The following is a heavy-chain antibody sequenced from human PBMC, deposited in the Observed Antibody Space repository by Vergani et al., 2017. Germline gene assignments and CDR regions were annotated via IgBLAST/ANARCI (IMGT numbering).Heavy chain of an antibody. J-gene: IGHJ4*02. V-gene: IGHV1-18*01. Sequence: QVQLVQSGAEVKKPGASVKVSCKASGYTFNSYGISWVRQAPGQGLEWMGWISAYNGNTNYAQKLQGRVTMTTDTSTSTAYMELRSLRSDDTAVYYCARARGGHCGGDCYQYYFDYWGQGTLVTVSS. CDR2: ISAYNGNT. D-gene: IGHD2-21*02. CDR1: GYTFNSYG. CDR3: ARARGGHCGGDCYQYYFDY.